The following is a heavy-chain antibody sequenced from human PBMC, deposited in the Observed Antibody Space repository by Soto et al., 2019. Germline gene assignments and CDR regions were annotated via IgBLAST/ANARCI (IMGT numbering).Heavy chain of an antibody. CDR1: GYTLTELS. D-gene: IGHD3-22*01. J-gene: IGHJ3*02. V-gene: IGHV1-24*01. Sequence: ASVKVSCKVSGYTLTELSMHWVRQAPGKGLEWMGGFDPEDGETIYAQKFQGRVTMTEDTSTDTAYMELSSPRSEDTAVYYCATHYYDSSGYVSAFDIWGQGTMVTVSS. CDR3: ATHYYDSSGYVSAFDI. CDR2: FDPEDGET.